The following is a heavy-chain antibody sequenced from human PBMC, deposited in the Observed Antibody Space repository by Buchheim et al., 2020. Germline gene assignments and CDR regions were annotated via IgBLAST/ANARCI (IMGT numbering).Heavy chain of an antibody. Sequence: QLQLQESGPGLVKPSETLSLTCTVSGGSISSSSYYWGWIRQPPGKGLEWIGSIYYSGSTYYNPSLKSRVTISVDTSKNQFSLKLSSVTAADTAVYYCARFLRGSSGWSPLWYCDLWGRGTL. CDR2: IYYSGST. CDR1: GGSISSSSYY. CDR3: ARFLRGSSGWSPLWYCDL. D-gene: IGHD6-19*01. V-gene: IGHV4-39*01. J-gene: IGHJ2*01.